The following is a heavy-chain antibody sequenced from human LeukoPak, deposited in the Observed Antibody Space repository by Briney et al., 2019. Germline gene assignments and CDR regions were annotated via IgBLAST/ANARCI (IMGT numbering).Heavy chain of an antibody. D-gene: IGHD6-19*01. CDR2: ISSSSSYI. J-gene: IGHJ4*02. V-gene: IGHV3-21*01. CDR1: GFTFSSYS. Sequence: GGSLRLSCAASGFTFSSYSMNWVRQAPGKGLEWVSSISSSSSYIYYADSVKGRFTISRDNAKNSLYLQMNSLRAEDTAVYYCARGAYRGEQWLFDYCGQGTLVTVSS. CDR3: ARGAYRGEQWLFDY.